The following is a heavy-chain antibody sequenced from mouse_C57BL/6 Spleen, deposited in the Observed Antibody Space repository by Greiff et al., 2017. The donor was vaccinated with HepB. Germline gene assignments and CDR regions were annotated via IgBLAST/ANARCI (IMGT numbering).Heavy chain of an antibody. Sequence: EVQVVDSGGGLVKPGGSLKLSCAASGFTFSDYGMHWVRQAPEKGLEWVAYISSGSSTIYYADTVKGRFTISRDNAKNTLFLQMTSLRSEDTAMYYCARHDGNSWFAYWGQGTLVTVSA. J-gene: IGHJ3*01. V-gene: IGHV5-17*01. CDR1: GFTFSDYG. CDR2: ISSGSSTI. CDR3: ARHDGNSWFAY. D-gene: IGHD2-1*01.